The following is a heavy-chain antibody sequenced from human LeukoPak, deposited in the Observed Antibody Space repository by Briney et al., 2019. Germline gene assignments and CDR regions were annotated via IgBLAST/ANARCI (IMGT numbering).Heavy chain of an antibody. CDR2: VSDDGGNT. CDR1: GFTFSSFG. J-gene: IGHJ4*02. D-gene: IGHD6-6*01. CDR3: AKRVPYSSSSVYFDY. Sequence: GGSLRLSCVASGFTFSSFGMCWVRQAPGKGLEWASAVSDDGGNTYYADSVKGRFTISRDNSKNTLYLQMDSLRAEDTAVYFWAKRVPYSSSSVYFDYWGQGTLVTVSS. V-gene: IGHV3-23*01.